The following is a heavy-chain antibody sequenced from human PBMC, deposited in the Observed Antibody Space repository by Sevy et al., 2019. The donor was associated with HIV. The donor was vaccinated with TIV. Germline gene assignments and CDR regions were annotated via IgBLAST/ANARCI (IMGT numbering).Heavy chain of an antibody. J-gene: IGHJ6*02. CDR2: IGTAGDT. D-gene: IGHD3-9*01. V-gene: IGHV3-13*01. CDR1: GFTFSSYD. Sequence: GGSLRLSCAASGFTFSSYDMHWVRQATGKGLEWVSAIGTAGDTYYPGSVKGRFTISRENAKNPLYLQMNSLRAGETAVYYCARVRRYFDWLSGTYYYYGMDVWGQGTTVTVSS. CDR3: ARVRRYFDWLSGTYYYYGMDV.